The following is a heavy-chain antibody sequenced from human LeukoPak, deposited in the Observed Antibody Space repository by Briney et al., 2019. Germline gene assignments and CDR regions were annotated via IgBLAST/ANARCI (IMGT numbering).Heavy chain of an antibody. V-gene: IGHV1-69*04. D-gene: IGHD6-19*01. CDR3: ARLTLLLGIVGSSGWYGAFDI. CDR2: IIPILGIA. CDR1: GGTFSSYA. J-gene: IGHJ3*02. Sequence: AASVKVSCKASGGTFSSYAISWVRQAPGQGLEWMGRIIPILGIANYAQKFQGRVTITADKSTSTAYMELSSLRSEDTAVYYCARLTLLLGIVGSSGWYGAFDIWGQGTMVTVSS.